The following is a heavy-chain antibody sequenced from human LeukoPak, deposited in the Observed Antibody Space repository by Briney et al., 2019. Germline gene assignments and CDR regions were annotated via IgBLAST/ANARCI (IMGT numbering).Heavy chain of an antibody. D-gene: IGHD2-2*01. Sequence: SETLSLTCAVYGGSFSGYYWSWIRQPPGKGLEWIGEINHSGSTNYNPSLKSRVTISVDTSKNQFSLKLSSVTAADTAVYYCARGRNIVVVPAAPKRFFDYWGQGTLVTVSS. CDR3: ARGRNIVVVPAAPKRFFDY. CDR1: GGSFSGYY. J-gene: IGHJ4*02. CDR2: INHSGST. V-gene: IGHV4-34*01.